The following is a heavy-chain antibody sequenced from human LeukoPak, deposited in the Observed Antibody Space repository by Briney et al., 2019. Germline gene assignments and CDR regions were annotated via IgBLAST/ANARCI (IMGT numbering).Heavy chain of an antibody. CDR2: INHSGST. Sequence: PSETLSLTCAVYGGSFSGYYWSWIRQPPGKGLEWIGEINHSGSTNYNPSLKSRVTISVDTSKNQFSLKLSSVTAADTAVYYCARAFADYYDSTYFDYWGQGTLVTVSS. CDR1: GGSFSGYY. V-gene: IGHV4-34*01. D-gene: IGHD3-22*01. J-gene: IGHJ4*02. CDR3: ARAFADYYDSTYFDY.